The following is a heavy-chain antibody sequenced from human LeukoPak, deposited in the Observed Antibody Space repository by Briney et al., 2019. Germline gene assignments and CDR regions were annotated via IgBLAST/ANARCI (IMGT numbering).Heavy chain of an antibody. CDR1: GFTLSNYEAHWSYE. CDR2: IGRSGTTI. J-gene: IGHJ5*02. Sequence: GGSLRLSCAASGFTLSNYEAHWSYEMNWVRQAPGKGLEWVSYIGRSGTTIYYADAVKGRFTISRDNAENSLYLQMNSLRPEDTAVYYCAKEGSIAAAGDNWFDPWGQGSLVTVSS. D-gene: IGHD6-13*01. V-gene: IGHV3-48*03. CDR3: AKEGSIAAAGDNWFDP.